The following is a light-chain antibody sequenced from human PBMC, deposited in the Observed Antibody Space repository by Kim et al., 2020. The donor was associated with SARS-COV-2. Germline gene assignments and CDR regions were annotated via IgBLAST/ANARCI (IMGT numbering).Light chain of an antibody. CDR2: QDS. Sequence: PGQTASITCSGDKLGDKYACWYQQKPGQSPVLVIYQDSKRPSGIPERFSGSNSGNTATLTISGTQAMDEADYYCQAWDSSTARVVFGGGTQLTVL. CDR3: QAWDSSTARVV. CDR1: KLGDKY. V-gene: IGLV3-1*01. J-gene: IGLJ2*01.